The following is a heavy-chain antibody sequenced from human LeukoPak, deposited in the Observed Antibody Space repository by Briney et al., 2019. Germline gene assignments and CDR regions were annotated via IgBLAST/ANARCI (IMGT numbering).Heavy chain of an antibody. J-gene: IGHJ4*02. D-gene: IGHD5-12*01. V-gene: IGHV1-2*02. CDR3: ARGPHVDIVVYED. Sequence: ASVKVSCKASGYTFTGYYMHWVRQAPGQGLEWMGWINPNSGGTNYAQKFQGRVTMTRDTSISTAYMELSRLRSDDTAVYYCARGPHVDIVVYEDWGQGTLVTVSS. CDR1: GYTFTGYY. CDR2: INPNSGGT.